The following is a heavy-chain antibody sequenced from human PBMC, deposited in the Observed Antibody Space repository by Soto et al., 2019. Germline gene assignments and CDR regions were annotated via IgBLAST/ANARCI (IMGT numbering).Heavy chain of an antibody. CDR2: IIPILGIA. Sequence: SVKVSCKASGGTFSSYTTSWVRQAPGHGLEWMGRIIPILGIANYAQKFQGRVTITTDTSTSTAYMELRSLRSDDTAVYYCGRDLGYYYDSSGFYSYFQYWGQGTLVTVSS. J-gene: IGHJ1*01. D-gene: IGHD3-22*01. V-gene: IGHV1-69*04. CDR3: GRDLGYYYDSSGFYSYFQY. CDR1: GGTFSSYT.